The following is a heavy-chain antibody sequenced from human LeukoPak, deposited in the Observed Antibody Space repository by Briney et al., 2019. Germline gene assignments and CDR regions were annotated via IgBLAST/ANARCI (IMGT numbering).Heavy chain of an antibody. Sequence: GGSLRLSCAASEFTFSSYEMNWVRQAPGKGLEGVSYISSSGSTISYADPVKGRFTISRDNAKNSLYLQMNSLRAQDTAVYYCARGSEVVITINYYYYLDVSGKGSTLTISS. D-gene: IGHD3-22*01. J-gene: IGHJ6*03. CDR3: ARGSEVVITINYYYYLDV. V-gene: IGHV3-48*03. CDR1: EFTFSSYE. CDR2: ISSSGSTI.